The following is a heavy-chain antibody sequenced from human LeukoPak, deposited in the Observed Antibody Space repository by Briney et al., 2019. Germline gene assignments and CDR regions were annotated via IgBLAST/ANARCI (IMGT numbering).Heavy chain of an antibody. Sequence: QPGGSLRLSCADPGFTFSSYWIHSVRPAPGKGLVWVSRINRDGSSTDSADSVKGRFTISRDNAKNALYLQMNSLRVEDTAVYYCARVGSSSVYYYYYYMDVWGKGTTVTVSS. J-gene: IGHJ6*03. CDR3: ARVGSSSVYYYYYYMDV. CDR1: GFTFSSYW. D-gene: IGHD6-13*01. CDR2: INRDGSST. V-gene: IGHV3-74*01.